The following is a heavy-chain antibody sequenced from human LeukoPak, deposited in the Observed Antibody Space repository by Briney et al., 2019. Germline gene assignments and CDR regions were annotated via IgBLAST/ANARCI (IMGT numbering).Heavy chain of an antibody. Sequence: GGSLRLSCAASGFTFSSYSMNWVRQPPGKGLEWVSSISSSSSYIYYADSVKGRFTISRDNAKNSLYLQMNSLRAEDTAVYYCAREIRYYDSSGLTSFDYWGQGTLVTVSS. CDR2: ISSSSSYI. D-gene: IGHD3-22*01. CDR1: GFTFSSYS. V-gene: IGHV3-21*01. CDR3: AREIRYYDSSGLTSFDY. J-gene: IGHJ4*02.